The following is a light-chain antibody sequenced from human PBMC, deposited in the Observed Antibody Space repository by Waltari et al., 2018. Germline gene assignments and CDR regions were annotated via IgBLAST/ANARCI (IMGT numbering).Light chain of an antibody. J-gene: IGLJ3*02. CDR1: SGINVDTYT. CDR2: YKSDSDK. CDR3: MIWHSSTWV. Sequence: QAVLTQPASLSASPGASASLTCPLRSGINVDTYTMHWFQPKPGSPPQFLLRYKSDSDKLQASGVPSRFSGSKDGSANAGILLISGLQSEDEADYYCMIWHSSTWVFGGGTKLTVL. V-gene: IGLV5-45*01.